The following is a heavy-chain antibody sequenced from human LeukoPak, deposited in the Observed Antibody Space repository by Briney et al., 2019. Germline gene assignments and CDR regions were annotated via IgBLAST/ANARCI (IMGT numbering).Heavy chain of an antibody. J-gene: IGHJ3*01. CDR2: ISGSGSST. CDR1: GFTFSTYA. V-gene: IGHV3-23*01. CDR3: AKEMATIRAFDF. Sequence: PGGSLRLSCAASGFTFSTYAMRWVRQAPGKGLERVSVISGSGSSTYYADSVKGRFTISRDNSKNTLYLQMNSLRAEDTAVYYCAKEMATIRAFDFWGQGTMVTVSS. D-gene: IGHD5-24*01.